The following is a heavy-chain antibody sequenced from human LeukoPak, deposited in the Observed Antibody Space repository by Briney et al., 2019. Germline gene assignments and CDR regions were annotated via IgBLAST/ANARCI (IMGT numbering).Heavy chain of an antibody. CDR2: VKGDEIST. CDR3: ATGPYSAFEM. V-gene: IGHV3-74*01. D-gene: IGHD2-21*01. Sequence: PGGSLRLSCAASGFTFTDFWMRWVRQAPGGGLVWVSRVKGDEISTLYADSVKGRFTISRDNAKNTLYLQMNSLRADDTALYYCATGPYSAFEMWGQGTMVTVSS. J-gene: IGHJ3*02. CDR1: GFTFTDFW.